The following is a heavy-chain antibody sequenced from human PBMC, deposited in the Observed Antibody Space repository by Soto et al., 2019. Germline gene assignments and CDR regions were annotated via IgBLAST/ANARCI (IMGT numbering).Heavy chain of an antibody. CDR3: AKSNVGGSYRPDYYYGMDV. V-gene: IGHV3-23*01. CDR1: GFTFSSYA. J-gene: IGHJ6*02. D-gene: IGHD3-16*02. CDR2: ISGSGGST. Sequence: GGSLRLSCAASGFTFSSYAMSWVRQAPGKGLEWVSAISGSGGSTYYADAVKGLFTISRDKSKNTLYLQMNSLSAEDTAVYYCAKSNVGGSYRPDYYYGMDVWGQGTTVTVSS.